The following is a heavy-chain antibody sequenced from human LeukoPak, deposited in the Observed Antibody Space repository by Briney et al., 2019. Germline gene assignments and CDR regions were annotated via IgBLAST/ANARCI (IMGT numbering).Heavy chain of an antibody. Sequence: SETLSLTCAVYGGSFSGYYWSWIRQPPGKGLEWIGEINHSGSTNYNPSLKSRVTISVDTSKNQFSLQLNSVTPEDTAVYYCARGWLQLGFDSWGQGTLVTVSS. V-gene: IGHV4-34*01. D-gene: IGHD5-24*01. CDR2: INHSGST. CDR3: ARGWLQLGFDS. J-gene: IGHJ4*02. CDR1: GGSFSGYY.